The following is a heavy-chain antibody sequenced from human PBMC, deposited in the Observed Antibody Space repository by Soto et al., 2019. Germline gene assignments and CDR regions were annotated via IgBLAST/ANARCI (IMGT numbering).Heavy chain of an antibody. D-gene: IGHD6-19*01. Sequence: SVKVSCKASGGTFSSYAISWVRQAPGQGLEWMGIIIPIVGRTNYAQKFQGRVTITTDKSTSTVYMELSSLRSEDTAVYYCARLPRIAVAGDAFDIWGQGTMVTVSS. J-gene: IGHJ3*02. CDR3: ARLPRIAVAGDAFDI. CDR1: GGTFSSYA. V-gene: IGHV1-69*04. CDR2: IIPIVGRT.